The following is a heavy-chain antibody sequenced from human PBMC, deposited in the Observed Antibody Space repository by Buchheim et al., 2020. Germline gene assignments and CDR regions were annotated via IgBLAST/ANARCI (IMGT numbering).Heavy chain of an antibody. D-gene: IGHD2-15*01. J-gene: IGHJ6*02. CDR1: GYTFTSYD. CDR2: MNPNSGNT. V-gene: IGHV1-8*01. Sequence: QVQLVQSGAEVKKPGASVKVSCKASGYTFTSYDINWVRQATGQGLEWMGWMNPNSGNTGYAQKFQGRVTMTRNTSISTAYMELSSLRSEDTAVYYCAREVEYCSGGSCYIGYYYYGMDVWGQGTT. CDR3: AREVEYCSGGSCYIGYYYYGMDV.